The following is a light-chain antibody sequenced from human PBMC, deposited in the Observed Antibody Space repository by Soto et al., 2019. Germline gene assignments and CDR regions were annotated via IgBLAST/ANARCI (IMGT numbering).Light chain of an antibody. CDR1: QSIVGTN. Sequence: EFVLTQSPGTLSLSPGDRATLSCRASQSIVGTNLAWYQQKPGQAPRLLVYEASSRPTGIPDRFSGSGSGTDFTLTISRLEPEDFAVYYCHKYGSLVITFGQGTRLDIK. CDR3: HKYGSLVIT. J-gene: IGKJ5*01. V-gene: IGKV3-20*01. CDR2: EAS.